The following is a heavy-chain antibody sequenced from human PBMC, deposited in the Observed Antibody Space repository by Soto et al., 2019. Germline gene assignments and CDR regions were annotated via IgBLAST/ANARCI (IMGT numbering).Heavy chain of an antibody. CDR1: GGTFSSYA. CDR2: IIPIFGTA. Sequence: SVKVFCKASGGTFSSYAISWVRQAPGQGLEWMGGIIPIFGTANYAQKFQGRVTITADKSTSTAYMELSSLRSEDTAVYYCARGKYSGYDDYYYYGMDVWGQGTTVTVSS. J-gene: IGHJ6*02. CDR3: ARGKYSGYDDYYYYGMDV. V-gene: IGHV1-69*06. D-gene: IGHD5-12*01.